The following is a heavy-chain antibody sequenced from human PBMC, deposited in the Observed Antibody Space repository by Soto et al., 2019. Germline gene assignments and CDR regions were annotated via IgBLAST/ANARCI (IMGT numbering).Heavy chain of an antibody. Sequence: ASVKVSCKASGYTFTSYGISWVRQAPGQGLEWMGWISAYNGNTNYAQKLQGRVTMTTDTSTSTAYMELSRLRSDDTAVYYCARDFSRGYSYGYFDLWGRGTLVTVSS. CDR3: ARDFSRGYSYGYFDL. D-gene: IGHD5-18*01. CDR2: ISAYNGNT. V-gene: IGHV1-18*01. CDR1: GYTFTSYG. J-gene: IGHJ2*01.